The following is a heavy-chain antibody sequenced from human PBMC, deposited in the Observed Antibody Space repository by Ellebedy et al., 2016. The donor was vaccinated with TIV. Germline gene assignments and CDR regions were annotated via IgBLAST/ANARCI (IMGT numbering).Heavy chain of an antibody. CDR1: TFTFSSYG. D-gene: IGHD5-12*01. CDR2: IWHDGSNK. V-gene: IGHV3-33*01. Sequence: GGSLRLXXAASTFTFSSYGMHWVRQAPGKGLEWVAVIWHDGSNKYYADSVKGRFTISRDNSKNTLYLEMNSLRAEDTAVYYCVRAPRGQYYFDYWGQGTLVTVSS. CDR3: VRAPRGQYYFDY. J-gene: IGHJ4*02.